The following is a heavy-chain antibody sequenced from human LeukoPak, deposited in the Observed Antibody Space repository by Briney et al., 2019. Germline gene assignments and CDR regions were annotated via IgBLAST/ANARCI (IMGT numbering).Heavy chain of an antibody. Sequence: ASVKVSCKASGYTFTSYGISWVRQAPGQGLEWMGWIIAYNGNTNYAQKIQVRGSMTTDTSTSTAYMELRSLRSDDTAVYYCARGNLRDCTNGVCYPAHFDYWGQGTLVTVXS. CDR2: IIAYNGNT. V-gene: IGHV1-18*01. CDR3: ARGNLRDCTNGVCYPAHFDY. J-gene: IGHJ4*02. D-gene: IGHD2-8*01. CDR1: GYTFTSYG.